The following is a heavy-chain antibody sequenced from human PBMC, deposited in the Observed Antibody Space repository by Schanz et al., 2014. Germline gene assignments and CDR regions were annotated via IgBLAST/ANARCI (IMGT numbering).Heavy chain of an antibody. J-gene: IGHJ4*02. Sequence: VQLVESGGGLIQPGGSLRLSCAVSGFTVNTNYMSWVRQAPGKGLEWISSMYINSGSTQYADSVKGRFIISRDSSKNTLYLQLNSLRTEDTAVYYCATDHLPGLYYLDYWGQGTRVTVSS. D-gene: IGHD3-3*02. CDR3: ATDHLPGLYYLDY. CDR1: GFTVNTNY. CDR2: MYINSGST. V-gene: IGHV3-53*01.